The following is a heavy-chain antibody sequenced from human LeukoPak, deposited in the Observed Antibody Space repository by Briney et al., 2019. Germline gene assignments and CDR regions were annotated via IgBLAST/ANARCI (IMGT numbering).Heavy chain of an antibody. CDR3: ARGTAYDFWSGYILYYYGMDV. V-gene: IGHV1-18*01. D-gene: IGHD3-3*01. CDR2: ISAYNGNT. J-gene: IGHJ6*02. Sequence: GASVKVSCKASGYTFTSYGISWVRQAPGQGLEWMGWISAYNGNTNYAQKFQGRVTMTRNTSISTAYMELSSLRSEDTAVYYCARGTAYDFWSGYILYYYGMDVWGQGTTVTVSS. CDR1: GYTFTSYG.